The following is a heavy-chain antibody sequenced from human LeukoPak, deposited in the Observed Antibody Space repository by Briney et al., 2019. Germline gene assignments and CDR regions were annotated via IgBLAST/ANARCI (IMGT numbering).Heavy chain of an antibody. V-gene: IGHV5-51*01. Sequence: GESLKISCKGSGYTFTNFWIGWVRQMPGQGLEWMGIIHPGDSDTRYSPSFQGQVTISADKSLSPAYLQWSSLQASDTAMYYCARGSSYYNFWGQGTLVTVSS. CDR2: IHPGDSDT. CDR3: ARGSSYYNF. D-gene: IGHD1-26*01. J-gene: IGHJ4*02. CDR1: GYTFTNFW.